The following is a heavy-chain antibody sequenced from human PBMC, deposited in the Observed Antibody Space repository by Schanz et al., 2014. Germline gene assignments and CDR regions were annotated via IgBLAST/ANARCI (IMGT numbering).Heavy chain of an antibody. V-gene: IGHV3-23*01. D-gene: IGHD3-9*01. J-gene: IGHJ4*02. Sequence: EVQLLESGGGLVQPGGSLRISCAASGFPFNEYGMLWVRQAPGKGLEWVSGISGSGGSTYDADSVKGRFTISRDNSKNTLYLQMNSLRAEDTAVYYCAKDHAGSDILTALGNWGQGTLVTVSS. CDR1: GFPFNEYG. CDR2: ISGSGGST. CDR3: AKDHAGSDILTALGN.